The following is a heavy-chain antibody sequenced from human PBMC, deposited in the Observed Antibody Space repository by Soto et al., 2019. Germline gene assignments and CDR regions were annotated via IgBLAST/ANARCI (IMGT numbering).Heavy chain of an antibody. CDR3: ASRDPGTSVDY. D-gene: IGHD1-7*01. Sequence: SETRSLTCAVSGGSFTSNNWWTWVRQPPGQGLEWIGEIYRTGSTNYNPSLKSRVTISLDKSENQFSLKVTSLTAADTAVYYCASRDPGTSVDYWGQGTLVTVSS. J-gene: IGHJ4*02. V-gene: IGHV4-4*02. CDR1: GGSFTSNNW. CDR2: IYRTGST.